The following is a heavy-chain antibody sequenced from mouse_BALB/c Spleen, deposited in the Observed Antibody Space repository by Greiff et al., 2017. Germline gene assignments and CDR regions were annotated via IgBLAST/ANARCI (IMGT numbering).Heavy chain of an antibody. J-gene: IGHJ4*01. CDR3: AREYDYAMDY. D-gene: IGHD2-10*02. CDR1: GFTFSSYG. V-gene: IGHV5-6*01. Sequence: EVKVVESGGDLVKPGGSLKLSCAASGFTFSSYGMSWVRQTPDKRLEWVATISSGGSYTYYPDSVKGRFTISRDNAKNTLYLQMSSLKSEDTAMYYCAREYDYAMDYWGQGTSVTVSS. CDR2: ISSGGSYT.